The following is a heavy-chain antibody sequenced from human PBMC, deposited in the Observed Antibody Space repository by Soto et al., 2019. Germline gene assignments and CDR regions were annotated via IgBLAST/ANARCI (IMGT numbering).Heavy chain of an antibody. CDR3: AIEKVGADFFIVFDI. CDR2: IMPGSSHI. V-gene: IGHV3-48*01. Sequence: GGSLRLSCAASGFTFSSYSMNWVRQAPGKGLEWVSYIMPGSSHIFYADSVKGRFTISRDNAKNSLYLQMNSLRAEDTALYYSAIEKVGADFFIVFDIGGQGTMVTASS. CDR1: GFTFSSYS. J-gene: IGHJ3*02. D-gene: IGHD1-26*01.